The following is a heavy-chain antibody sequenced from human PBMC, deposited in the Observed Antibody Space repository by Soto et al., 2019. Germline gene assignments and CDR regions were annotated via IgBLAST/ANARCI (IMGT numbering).Heavy chain of an antibody. CDR3: ATSTPYCSSTSCYFY. J-gene: IGHJ4*02. V-gene: IGHV1-18*01. CDR1: GYTFTSYG. CDR2: ISAYNGNT. Sequence: ASVKVSCKASGYTFTSYGISWVRQAPGQGLEWMGWISAYNGNTNYAQKLQGRVTMTTDTSTSTAYMELRSLRSEDTAVYYCATSTPYCSSTSCYFYWGQGTLVTVSS. D-gene: IGHD2-2*01.